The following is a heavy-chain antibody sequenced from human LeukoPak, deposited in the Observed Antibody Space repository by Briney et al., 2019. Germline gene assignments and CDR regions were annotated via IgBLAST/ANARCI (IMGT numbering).Heavy chain of an antibody. Sequence: SETLSLTCTVSGASISGSGYYWGWIRQPPGKGLEWIGNIYDSGSTYYNPSLKSRVTISVDTSKNQFSLKLSSVTAADTAVYYCARALSMIVISHHSPNAFDIWGQGTMVTVSS. CDR3: ARALSMIVISHHSPNAFDI. CDR1: GASISGSGYY. J-gene: IGHJ3*02. V-gene: IGHV4-39*07. CDR2: IYDSGST. D-gene: IGHD3-22*01.